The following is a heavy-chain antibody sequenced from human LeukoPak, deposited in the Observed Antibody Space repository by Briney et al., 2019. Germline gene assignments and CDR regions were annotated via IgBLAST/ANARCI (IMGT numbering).Heavy chain of an antibody. CDR2: IYYSGST. D-gene: IGHD1-26*01. J-gene: IGHJ4*02. CDR3: ARSGGVGAIFINGFDY. V-gene: IGHV4-31*03. Sequence: PSETLSLTSTVSGGSISSGGYYWSWIRQHPGKGLEWIGYIYYSGSTYYNPSLKSRVTISVDTSKNQFSLKLSSVTAADMAVYYWARSGGVGAIFINGFDYWGQGTLVTVSS. CDR1: GGSISSGGYY.